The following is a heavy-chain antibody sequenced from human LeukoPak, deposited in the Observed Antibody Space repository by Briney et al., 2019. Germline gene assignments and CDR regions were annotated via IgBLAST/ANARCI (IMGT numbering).Heavy chain of an antibody. CDR1: GFNVSSNY. V-gene: IGHV3-7*01. CDR3: ARESIVVVPTKRDDVFDI. D-gene: IGHD2-2*01. J-gene: IGHJ3*02. CDR2: IKHDGSDK. Sequence: GGSLRLSCTASGFNVSSNYLSWVRQAPGKGLEWVANIKHDGSDKFYVDSVKGRFTISRDNAKNSVYLQMNSLRVEDTAVYYCARESIVVVPTKRDDVFDIWGQGTVVTVSS.